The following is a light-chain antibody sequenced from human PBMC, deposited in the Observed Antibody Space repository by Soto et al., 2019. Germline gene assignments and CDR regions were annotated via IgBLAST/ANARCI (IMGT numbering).Light chain of an antibody. V-gene: IGLV2-23*01. J-gene: IGLJ3*02. CDR1: SSDVGSYNL. Sequence: QSVLTQPASVSGSPGQSITISCTGTSSDVGSYNLVSWYQHHPGKAPKLIIYEGSKRPSGISNRFSGSKSGNTASLTISGLQAEDEADFHCCSHADNHILLFGGGTKLTVL. CDR3: CSHADNHILL. CDR2: EGS.